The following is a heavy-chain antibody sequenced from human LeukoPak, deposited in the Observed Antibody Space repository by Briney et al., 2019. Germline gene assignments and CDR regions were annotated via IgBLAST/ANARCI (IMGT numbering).Heavy chain of an antibody. CDR3: ARETYSYGFDY. CDR1: GFIVSANY. D-gene: IGHD5-18*01. CDR2: FYSGGAT. V-gene: IGHV3-53*01. Sequence: GGSLRLSCAASGFIVSANYMSWVRQTPGKGLEWVSIFYSGGATFYVDSVKGRFTISRDNSKNMLYLQMNSLRAKDTAVYYCARETYSYGFDYWGQGTLVTVSS. J-gene: IGHJ4*02.